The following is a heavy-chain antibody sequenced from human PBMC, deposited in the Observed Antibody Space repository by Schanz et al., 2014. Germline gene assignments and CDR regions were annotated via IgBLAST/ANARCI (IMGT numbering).Heavy chain of an antibody. V-gene: IGHV3-9*01. J-gene: IGHJ4*02. CDR1: GFTFDNYA. D-gene: IGHD4-17*01. CDR3: VRDTDYHFDY. Sequence: VQLVESGGGLVQPGRSLRLSCAASGFTFDNYAMHWVRQAPGKGLEWVSSISWNSGSVAYADSVKGRFTISRDNAKNTLYLQMNSLRAEDTAVYYCVRDTDYHFDYWGQGTLVTVSS. CDR2: ISWNSGSV.